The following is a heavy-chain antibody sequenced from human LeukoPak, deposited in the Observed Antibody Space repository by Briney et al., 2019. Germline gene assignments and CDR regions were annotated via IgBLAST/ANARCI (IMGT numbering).Heavy chain of an antibody. CDR1: GYSFTSYW. V-gene: IGHV5-10-1*01. CDR2: IDPSDSYN. Sequence: GESLKISCKGSGYSFTSYWISWVRQMPGKGLEWRGRIDPSDSYNNFSPFFQGHVTISADKSISTAYLQWSSLKASDTAMYYCAIGGGGSRYWGQGTLVTVSS. D-gene: IGHD3-3*01. CDR3: AIGGGGSRY. J-gene: IGHJ4*02.